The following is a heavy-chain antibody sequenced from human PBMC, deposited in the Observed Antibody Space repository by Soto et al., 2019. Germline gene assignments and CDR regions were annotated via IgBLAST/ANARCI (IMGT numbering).Heavy chain of an antibody. J-gene: IGHJ6*02. Sequence: PGGSLRLSCAASGFTFSSYAMSWVRQAPGKGLEWISTISGSGGGIYYTDSVKGRFTISRDDSKSIAYLQMNSLKTEDTAVYYCTTRSVAYSFTPRPYGMDVWGQGTTVTVSS. V-gene: IGHV3-23*01. CDR1: GFTFSSYA. CDR3: TTRSVAYSFTPRPYGMDV. CDR2: ISGSGGGI. D-gene: IGHD5-18*01.